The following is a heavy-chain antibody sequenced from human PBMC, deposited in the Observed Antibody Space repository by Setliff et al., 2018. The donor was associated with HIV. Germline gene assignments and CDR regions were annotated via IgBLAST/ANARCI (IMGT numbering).Heavy chain of an antibody. CDR2: ISSSGGST. J-gene: IGHJ4*02. CDR3: ATSGVTTGFEY. CDR1: GCPFNKYA. D-gene: IGHD4-17*01. V-gene: IGHV3-23*01. Sequence: PGGSLRLSCAASGCPFNKYAMSWVRQAQGKALEWVSTISSSGGSTYYADSVKGRFIISRDNSKNTLYVDMNTLRAEDTALYYCATSGVTTGFEYWGQGTLVTVSS.